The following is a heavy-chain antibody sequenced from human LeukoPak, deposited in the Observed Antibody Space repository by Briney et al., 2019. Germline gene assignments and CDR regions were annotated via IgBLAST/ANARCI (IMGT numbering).Heavy chain of an antibody. CDR2: ISGFGANT. V-gene: IGHV3-23*01. CDR3: ATRIVLITDYAFDL. J-gene: IGHJ3*01. Sequence: QTGGSLRLSCEASGFTFDSYPMTWVRQAPGKGLEWVSSISGFGANTYYVDSVKGRFIISRDNSKNMLYLQMNSLRAEDTALYYCATRIVLITDYAFDLWGQGTVVTVSS. D-gene: IGHD3-16*01. CDR1: GFTFDSYP.